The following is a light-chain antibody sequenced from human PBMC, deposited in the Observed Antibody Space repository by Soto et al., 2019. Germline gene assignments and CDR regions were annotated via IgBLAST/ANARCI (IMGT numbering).Light chain of an antibody. J-gene: IGLJ1*01. CDR3: SSYAGNNNV. Sequence: QSALTQPPSASGSPGQSVTISCTGTSSDVGAYNYVSWYQQHPGKAPKLMISEVSKRPSGVPDRFSGSKSGNTASLTVSGLQAEDEADYYCSSYAGNNNVFGTGTKLTV. V-gene: IGLV2-8*01. CDR1: SSDVGAYNY. CDR2: EVS.